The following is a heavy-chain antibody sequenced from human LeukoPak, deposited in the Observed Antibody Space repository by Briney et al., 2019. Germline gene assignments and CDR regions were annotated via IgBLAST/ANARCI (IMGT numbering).Heavy chain of an antibody. CDR3: ARGRKGLWFGELYGI. D-gene: IGHD3-10*01. CDR1: GGSFSGYC. CDR2: INHSGST. J-gene: IGHJ4*02. V-gene: IGHV4-34*01. Sequence: SETLSLTCAVYGGSFSGYCWSWIRQPPGKGLEWIGEINHSGSTNYNPSLKSRVTISVDTSKNQFSLKLSSVTAADTAVYYCARGRKGLWFGELYGIWGQGTLVTVSS.